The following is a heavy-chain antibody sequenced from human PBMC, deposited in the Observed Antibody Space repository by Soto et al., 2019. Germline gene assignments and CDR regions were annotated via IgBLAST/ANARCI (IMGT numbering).Heavy chain of an antibody. J-gene: IGHJ5*02. CDR2: MNPGSGKT. V-gene: IGHV1-8*02. CDR3: ARMASAGTLNWFDP. Sequence: ASVKVSCKASGYTFINFDISWVRQAAGQGLEWLGWMNPGSGKTGYASKFQGRVAMTRDASTGTSHLELSSLTSGDTAVYYCARMASAGTLNWFDPWGQGTLVTVSS. CDR1: GYTFINFD. D-gene: IGHD6-13*01.